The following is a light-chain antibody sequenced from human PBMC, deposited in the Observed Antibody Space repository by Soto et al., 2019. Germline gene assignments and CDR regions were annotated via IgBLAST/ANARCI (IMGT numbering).Light chain of an antibody. Sequence: QSALTQPASVSGSPGQSITISCTGTSRDIGFYNYVSWYQQHPGKAPKLIIYEVAKRPSGVSSRFSGSKSGNTASLTISGLQAEDEADYHCSSYTGSTTLFVFGFGTKLTVL. CDR2: EVA. J-gene: IGLJ1*01. V-gene: IGLV2-14*01. CDR1: SRDIGFYNY. CDR3: SSYTGSTTLFV.